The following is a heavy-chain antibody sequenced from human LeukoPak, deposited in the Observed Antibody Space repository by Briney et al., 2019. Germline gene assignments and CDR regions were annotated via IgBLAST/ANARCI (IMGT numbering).Heavy chain of an antibody. D-gene: IGHD3-9*01. V-gene: IGHV3-23*01. Sequence: XXSXXGGSTYYADSVKGRFTNSRDNSKNTLYLQMNSLKTEDTAVYYCTTWGTYYDILTGYGYDYWGQGTLVTVSS. J-gene: IGHJ4*02. CDR3: TTWGTYYDILTGYGYDY. CDR2: XSXXGGST.